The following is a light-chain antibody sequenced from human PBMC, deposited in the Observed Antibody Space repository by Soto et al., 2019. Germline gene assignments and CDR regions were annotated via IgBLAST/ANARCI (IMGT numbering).Light chain of an antibody. J-gene: IGKJ1*01. CDR1: QSVTNNY. CDR2: GAS. CDR3: QQYGSSPWT. Sequence: EIVLTQSPGTLSSSPGERATLSCRASQSVTNNYLAWFQQKPGQAPRLLSYGASSRATGIPDRFSGSGSGTDFTLTISRLEPEDFAVYYCQQYGSSPWTVGQGNKVDIK. V-gene: IGKV3-20*01.